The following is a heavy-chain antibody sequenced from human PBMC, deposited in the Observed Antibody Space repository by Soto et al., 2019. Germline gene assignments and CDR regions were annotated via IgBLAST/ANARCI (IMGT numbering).Heavy chain of an antibody. CDR1: GFTFSSYA. Sequence: GGSLRLSCAASGFTFSSYAMSWVRQAPGKGLEWVSAISGSGGSTYYADSVKGRFTISRDNSKNTLYLQMNSLRAEDTAVYYCAKDIVVVPAAHVGGLVLYSYGMDVWGQGTTVTVSS. D-gene: IGHD2-2*01. V-gene: IGHV3-23*01. CDR3: AKDIVVVPAAHVGGLVLYSYGMDV. CDR2: ISGSGGST. J-gene: IGHJ6*02.